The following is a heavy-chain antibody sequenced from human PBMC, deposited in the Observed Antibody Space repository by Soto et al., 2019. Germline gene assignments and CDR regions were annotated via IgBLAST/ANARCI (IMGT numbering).Heavy chain of an antibody. CDR2: IYYSGST. Sequence: QLQLQESGPGLVKPSETLSLTCSVSGGSISSSSYFWGWIRQPPGKGLEWIGSIYYSGSTYYNPSFKSRVTVSVDSSKNQFSLKLRSVTAADTAVYYCARHPSDFWFDPWGQGTLVTVSS. J-gene: IGHJ5*02. V-gene: IGHV4-39*01. D-gene: IGHD2-21*02. CDR3: ARHPSDFWFDP. CDR1: GGSISSSSYF.